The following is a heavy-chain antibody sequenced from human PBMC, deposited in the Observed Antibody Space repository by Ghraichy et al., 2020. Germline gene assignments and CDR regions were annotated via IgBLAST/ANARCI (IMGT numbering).Heavy chain of an antibody. CDR1: GGSISSGDYY. V-gene: IGHV4-30-4*01. D-gene: IGHD3-22*01. J-gene: IGHJ3*02. Sequence: SQTLSLTCTVSGGSISSGDYYWSWIRQPPGKGLEWIGYIYYSGSTYYNPSLKSRVTISVDTSKNQFSLKLSSVTAADTAVYYCARVQYYYDSSGYKGRAFDIWGQGTMVTVSS. CDR3: ARVQYYYDSSGYKGRAFDI. CDR2: IYYSGST.